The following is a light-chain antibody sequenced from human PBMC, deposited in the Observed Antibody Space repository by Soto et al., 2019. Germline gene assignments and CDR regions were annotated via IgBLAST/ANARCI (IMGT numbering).Light chain of an antibody. V-gene: IGKV4-1*01. CDR2: WAS. CDR1: QSVLYSSNNKNY. J-gene: IGKJ2*01. Sequence: DIVMTQSPDSLAVSLGERATINCKSSQSVLYSSNNKNYLAWYQQKPGQPPNLLIYWASTRESGVTDRFSGSGSGTDFTLTISSLQAEDVAVYYCQQYYSTPYTFGQGTKVDIK. CDR3: QQYYSTPYT.